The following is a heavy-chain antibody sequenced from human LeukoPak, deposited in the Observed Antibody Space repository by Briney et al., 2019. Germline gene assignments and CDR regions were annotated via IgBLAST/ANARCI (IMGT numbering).Heavy chain of an antibody. CDR1: GFTLSSYA. V-gene: IGHV3-23*01. J-gene: IGHJ6*04. CDR2: IVVSGGST. Sequence: GGSLRLSCAASGFTLSSYAMSWVRQAPGEGLEWVSGIVVSGGSTYYADSVKGRFTISRDNSKNTLHLQMNSLRAKDTAVYYCAKERVTMDVWGKGTTVTVSS. CDR3: AKERVTMDV.